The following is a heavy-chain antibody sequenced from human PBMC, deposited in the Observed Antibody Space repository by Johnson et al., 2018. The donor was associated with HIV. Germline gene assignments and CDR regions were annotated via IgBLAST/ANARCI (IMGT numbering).Heavy chain of an antibody. CDR3: AIIAVAVSGDAFDI. V-gene: IGHV3-30*03. CDR1: GFTFSSYG. Sequence: QVQLVESGGGVVRPGGSLRLSCAASGFTFSSYGMHWVRQAPGKGLEWVAVISYDGSNKYYADSVKGRFTISRDNSKNTLYLQMNSLRAEDTAVYYCAIIAVAVSGDAFDIWGQGTMVTVSS. D-gene: IGHD6-19*01. CDR2: ISYDGSNK. J-gene: IGHJ3*02.